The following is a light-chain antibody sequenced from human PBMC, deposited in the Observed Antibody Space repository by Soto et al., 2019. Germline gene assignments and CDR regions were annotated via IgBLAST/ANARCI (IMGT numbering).Light chain of an antibody. CDR3: QQRSNWPPVYT. V-gene: IGKV3-11*01. J-gene: IGKJ2*01. Sequence: EIVLTQSPATLSLSPGERATLSCRASQSVSSYLAWYQQKPGQAPRLLIYDASNRATGIPARFSGSGSGTDFPLTISSLEPEYFAVYYCQQRSNWPPVYTFGQGTKLEIK. CDR2: DAS. CDR1: QSVSSY.